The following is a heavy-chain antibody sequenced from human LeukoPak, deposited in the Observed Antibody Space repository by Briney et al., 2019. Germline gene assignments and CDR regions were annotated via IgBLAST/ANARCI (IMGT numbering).Heavy chain of an antibody. J-gene: IGHJ4*02. V-gene: IGHV4-4*07. D-gene: IGHD5-12*01. CDR2: VYTSGTT. CDR1: GGSISGYF. Sequence: SVTLSLTCTVWGGSISGYFWPWIRQPAGKELEGMGRVYTSGTTYYNPSLESRVTISLDTFNNQFSLRVTSVTAADTAIYYCARGTEKTRISGYFYFDHWGRGLLVTVSS. CDR3: ARGTEKTRISGYFYFDH.